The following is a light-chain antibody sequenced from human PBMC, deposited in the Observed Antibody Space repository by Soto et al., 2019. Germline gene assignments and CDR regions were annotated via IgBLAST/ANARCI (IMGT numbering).Light chain of an antibody. Sequence: DIQMTQSPSTLSVSVGDRVTITCRASQTISSWLALYQQKPGKAPKLLIYAASSLQSGVPSRFSGSGSGTHFTFTINSLQPEDVGTYYCQQYRTFPITFGQGTRLEIK. V-gene: IGKV1-5*01. CDR3: QQYRTFPIT. J-gene: IGKJ5*01. CDR1: QTISSW. CDR2: AAS.